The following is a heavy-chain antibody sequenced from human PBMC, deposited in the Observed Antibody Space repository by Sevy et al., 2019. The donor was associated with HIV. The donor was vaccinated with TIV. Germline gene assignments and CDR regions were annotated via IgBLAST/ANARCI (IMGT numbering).Heavy chain of an antibody. Sequence: GGSLRLSCAASGFIFSDYYMAWVRQAPGKGLEWISYVSRGGYTIYYANSVEGRFSISRDDAKDLLFLQMDSLRAEDTAFYYCAGGAHYDDADGGFDYWGQGALVTVSS. CDR3: AGGAHYDDADGGFDY. V-gene: IGHV3-11*01. CDR1: GFIFSDYY. J-gene: IGHJ4*02. D-gene: IGHD3-22*01. CDR2: VSRGGYTI.